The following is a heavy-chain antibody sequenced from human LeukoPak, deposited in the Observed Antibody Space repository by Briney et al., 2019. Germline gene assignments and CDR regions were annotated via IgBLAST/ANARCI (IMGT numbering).Heavy chain of an antibody. V-gene: IGHV3-23*01. Sequence: GGSLRLSCAASGFTFSSYGMSWVRQAPGKGLEWVSAISGSGGSTYYADSVKGRFTISRDNSKNTLYLQMNSLRAEDTAVYYCAKHAGFYYDSSGIHINWFDPWGQGTLVTVSS. J-gene: IGHJ5*02. D-gene: IGHD3-22*01. CDR3: AKHAGFYYDSSGIHINWFDP. CDR2: ISGSGGST. CDR1: GFTFSSYG.